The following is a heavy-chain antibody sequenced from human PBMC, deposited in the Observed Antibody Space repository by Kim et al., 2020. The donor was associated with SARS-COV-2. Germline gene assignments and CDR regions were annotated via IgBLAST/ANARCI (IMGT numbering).Heavy chain of an antibody. D-gene: IGHD6-13*01. J-gene: IGHJ4*02. CDR2: T. CDR3: ASIAAAGSGY. V-gene: IGHV4-39*01. Sequence: TYYNPSLKSRVTIAVDTSKNQFSLKLSSVTAADTAVYYCASIAAAGSGYWGQGTLVTVSS.